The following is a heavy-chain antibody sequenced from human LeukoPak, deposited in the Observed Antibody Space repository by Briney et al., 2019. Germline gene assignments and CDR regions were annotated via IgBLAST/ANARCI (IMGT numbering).Heavy chain of an antibody. J-gene: IGHJ5*02. Sequence: GGSVRLSCAAPGFTFSNYWMSWVRQAPGRGLEWVANIKQDVSENSYVDSVKGRFTISRENAKNSLYLQMNSLRAEDTGVYYCAREVAARRLGSWFDPWGQGTLVTVSS. CDR1: GFTFSNYW. V-gene: IGHV3-7*01. CDR2: IKQDVSEN. D-gene: IGHD6-6*01. CDR3: AREVAARRLGSWFDP.